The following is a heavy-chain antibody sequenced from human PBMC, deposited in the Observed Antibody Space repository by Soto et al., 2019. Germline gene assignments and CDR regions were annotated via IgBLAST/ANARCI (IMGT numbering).Heavy chain of an antibody. V-gene: IGHV1-18*01. Sequence: QVQLVQSETEVKKPGASVKVSCKASGYIFTNYDITWVRQAPGQGLEWMGWVSGYTGNTKYAQKIQDRVTMTTDTSTSTVYMKLRRLRSDDTAVYYCARFGSAPYYYYGVDVWGQGTTVFVSS. J-gene: IGHJ6*02. D-gene: IGHD3-10*01. CDR2: VSGYTGNT. CDR1: GYIFTNYD. CDR3: ARFGSAPYYYYGVDV.